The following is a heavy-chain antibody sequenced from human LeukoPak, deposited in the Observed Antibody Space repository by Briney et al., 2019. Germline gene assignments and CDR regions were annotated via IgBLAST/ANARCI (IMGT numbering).Heavy chain of an antibody. J-gene: IGHJ4*02. Sequence: ASVKVSCKVSGYTLTELSMHWVRQAPGKGLEWMGGFDPEDGETIYAQKFQGRVTMTEDTSTDTAYMGLSSLRSEDTAVYYCATSGTAMYYGSGSYTYWGQGTLVTVSS. D-gene: IGHD3-10*01. CDR2: FDPEDGET. CDR3: ATSGTAMYYGSGSYTY. CDR1: GYTLTELS. V-gene: IGHV1-24*01.